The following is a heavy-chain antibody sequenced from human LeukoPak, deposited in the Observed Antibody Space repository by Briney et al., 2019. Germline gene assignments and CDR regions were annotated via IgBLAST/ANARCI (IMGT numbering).Heavy chain of an antibody. D-gene: IGHD6-13*01. CDR2: ISGSGDST. CDR3: AKGYSSSWIRGYFDS. CDR1: GFTLSNFW. Sequence: PGGSLRLSCATSGFTLSNFWMSWVRQAPGKGLEWVSVISGSGDSTYYADSVKGRFTISRDDSKNTLYLQINSLRVEDTAVYYCAKGYSSSWIRGYFDSWGQGTLVTVSS. V-gene: IGHV3-23*01. J-gene: IGHJ4*02.